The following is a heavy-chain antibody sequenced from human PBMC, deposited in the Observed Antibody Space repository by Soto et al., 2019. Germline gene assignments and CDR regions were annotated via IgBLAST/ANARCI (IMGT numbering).Heavy chain of an antibody. V-gene: IGHV3-21*01. CDR2: ISSSSSYI. CDR1: GFTFSSYS. D-gene: IGHD5-12*01. Sequence: GGSLRLSCAASGFTFSSYSMNWVRQAPGKGLEWVSSISSSSSYIYYADSVKGRFTISRDNAKNSLYLQMNSLRAEDTAVYYCARDLRDSGYDFSLANFDYWGQGTLVTVSS. J-gene: IGHJ4*02. CDR3: ARDLRDSGYDFSLANFDY.